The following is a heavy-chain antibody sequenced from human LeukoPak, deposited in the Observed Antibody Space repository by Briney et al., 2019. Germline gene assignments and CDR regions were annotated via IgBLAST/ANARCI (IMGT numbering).Heavy chain of an antibody. CDR3: AREGLIWGAFDI. CDR2: IYYSGST. CDR1: GGSISSYY. V-gene: IGHV4-59*01. D-gene: IGHD2-8*01. Sequence: SETPSLTCTVSGGSISSYYWSWIRQPPGKGLEWIGYIYYSGSTNYNPSLKSRVTISVDTSKNQFSLKLSSVTAADTAVYYCAREGLIWGAFDIWGQGTMVTVSS. J-gene: IGHJ3*02.